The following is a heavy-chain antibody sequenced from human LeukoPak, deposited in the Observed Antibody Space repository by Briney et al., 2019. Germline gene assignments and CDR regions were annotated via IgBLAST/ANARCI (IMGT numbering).Heavy chain of an antibody. D-gene: IGHD1-26*01. CDR3: AKDRVYEIGANWFDP. J-gene: IGHJ5*02. V-gene: IGHV3-9*01. CDR2: ISWNSGSI. CDR1: GFTFDDYA. Sequence: GGSLRLSCAASGFTFDDYAMHWVRQAPGEGLEWVSGISWNSGSIGYADSVKGRFTISRDNAKNSLYLQMNSLSAEDTAFYYCAKDRVYEIGANWFDPWGQGTLVTVSS.